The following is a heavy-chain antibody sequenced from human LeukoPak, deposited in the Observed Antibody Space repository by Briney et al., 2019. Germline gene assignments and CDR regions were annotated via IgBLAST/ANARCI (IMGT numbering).Heavy chain of an antibody. CDR1: GGSFSGYY. Sequence: SETLSLTCAVYGGSFSGYYWSWIRQPPGKGLEWIGETNHSGSTNYNPSLKSRVTISVDTSKNQFSLKLSSVTAADTAVYYCASRNGTKIYDFRSGHYEYWFDPWGQGTLVTVSS. CDR3: ASRNGTKIYDFRSGHYEYWFDP. J-gene: IGHJ5*02. D-gene: IGHD3-3*01. V-gene: IGHV4-34*01. CDR2: TNHSGST.